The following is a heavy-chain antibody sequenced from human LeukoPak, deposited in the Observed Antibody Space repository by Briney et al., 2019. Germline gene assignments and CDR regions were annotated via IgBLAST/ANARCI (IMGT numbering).Heavy chain of an antibody. Sequence: GGSLRLSCAASRFTFSSYVMHWVRQAPGKGLEWMSAISYDGNNEYYADSVKGRFTISRDNSKNTLYLQLNSLRAEDSAVYYCARDFSPSNYYYYMDVWGQGTTVTVSS. CDR3: ARDFSPSNYYYYMDV. D-gene: IGHD3-3*02. CDR1: RFTFSSYV. V-gene: IGHV3-30*04. J-gene: IGHJ6*03. CDR2: ISYDGNNE.